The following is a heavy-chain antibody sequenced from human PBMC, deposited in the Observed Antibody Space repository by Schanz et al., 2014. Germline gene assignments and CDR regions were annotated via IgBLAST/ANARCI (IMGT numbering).Heavy chain of an antibody. CDR2: IGTAGDT. CDR3: ARPRFDYGEVDY. CDR1: GFSIRNHD. J-gene: IGHJ4*02. V-gene: IGHV3-13*04. Sequence: EVRLVESGGGLVQPGGSLRLSCEASGFSIRNHDMHWVRQATGAGLEWVSAIGTAGDTFYLDSVKGRFTISRENAKNSLYLQMNSLRAGDTAVYYCARPRFDYGEVDYWGQGTLVTVSS. D-gene: IGHD4-17*01.